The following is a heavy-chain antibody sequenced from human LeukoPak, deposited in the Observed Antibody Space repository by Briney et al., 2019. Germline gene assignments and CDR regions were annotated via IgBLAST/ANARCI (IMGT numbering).Heavy chain of an antibody. V-gene: IGHV4-30-4*01. CDR1: GGSISSGDYY. D-gene: IGHD3-22*01. Sequence: SQILSLTCTVSGGSISSGDYYWSWIRQPPGKGLEWIGYIYYSGSTYYNPSLKSRVTISVDTSKNQFSLKLSSVTAADTAVYYCARVSPDLNDSSGFDYWGQGTLVTVSS. J-gene: IGHJ4*02. CDR3: ARVSPDLNDSSGFDY. CDR2: IYYSGST.